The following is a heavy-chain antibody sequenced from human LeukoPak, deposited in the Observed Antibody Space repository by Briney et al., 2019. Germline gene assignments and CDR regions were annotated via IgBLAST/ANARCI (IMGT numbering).Heavy chain of an antibody. J-gene: IGHJ4*02. CDR2: ISGSGGST. CDR1: GFSFSTYA. D-gene: IGHD1-26*01. V-gene: IGHV3-23*01. CDR3: AKDRLRGGGSYYFDY. Sequence: GGSLRLSCAASGFSFSTYAMTWVRQAPGKGLEWVSAISGSGGSTYYADSVKGRFTISRDNSKNTLYLQMNSLRAEDTAVYYCAKDRLRGGGSYYFDYWGQGTLVTVSS.